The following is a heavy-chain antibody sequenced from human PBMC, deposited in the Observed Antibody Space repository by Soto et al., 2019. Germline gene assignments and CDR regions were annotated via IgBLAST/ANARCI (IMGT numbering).Heavy chain of an antibody. Sequence: QVQLVQSGAEVKKPGASVKVSCKASGYTFTSYAMHWVRQAPGQRLEWMGWINAGNGNTKYSQKFQGRVTITRDTYASTAYMELSSLRSEDTAVYYCARGPGGYPSPCDYWGQGTLVTVSS. CDR2: INAGNGNT. CDR1: GYTFTSYA. D-gene: IGHD5-12*01. V-gene: IGHV1-3*01. CDR3: ARGPGGYPSPCDY. J-gene: IGHJ4*02.